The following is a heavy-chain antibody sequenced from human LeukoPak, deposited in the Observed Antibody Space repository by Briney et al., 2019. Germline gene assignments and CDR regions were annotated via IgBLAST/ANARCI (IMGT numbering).Heavy chain of an antibody. J-gene: IGHJ4*02. Sequence: GGSLRLSCAASGFSFSDYYMSWIRQAPGKGLEWVSYISGGGSIIYYADSVKGRFTISRDNAKNSLYLQMNSLRAEDTAVYYCAKAGGGYCSSTSCLGPTGFSYWGQGTLVTVSS. V-gene: IGHV3-11*01. CDR3: AKAGGGYCSSTSCLGPTGFSY. CDR1: GFSFSDYY. D-gene: IGHD2-2*01. CDR2: ISGGGSII.